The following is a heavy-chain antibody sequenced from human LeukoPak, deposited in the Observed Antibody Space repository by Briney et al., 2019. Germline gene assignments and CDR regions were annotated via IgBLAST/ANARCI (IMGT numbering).Heavy chain of an antibody. Sequence: PSETLSLTCTVPGGSISSYYWSWIRQPPGKGLEWIGYIYYSGSTNYNPSLKSRVTISVDTSKNQFSLKLSSVTAADTAVYYCARGVCSGGSCYLSLNYWGQGTLVTVSS. J-gene: IGHJ4*02. V-gene: IGHV4-59*01. CDR3: ARGVCSGGSCYLSLNY. CDR1: GGSISSYY. CDR2: IYYSGST. D-gene: IGHD2-15*01.